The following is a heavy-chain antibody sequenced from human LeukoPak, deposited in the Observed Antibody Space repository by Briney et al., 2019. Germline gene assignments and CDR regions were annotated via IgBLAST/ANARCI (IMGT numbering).Heavy chain of an antibody. V-gene: IGHV3-23*01. CDR3: AMALDY. J-gene: IGHJ4*02. CDR2: ISHSGSSI. Sequence: PGGSLRLSCVASGFTFSNYLMNWVHQAPGKGLEWVSGISHSGSSIYYADSVKGRFTISRDNSKNTLYLQMDRLRVEDTAVYYCAMALDYWGQGTLVTVSS. CDR1: GFTFSNYL.